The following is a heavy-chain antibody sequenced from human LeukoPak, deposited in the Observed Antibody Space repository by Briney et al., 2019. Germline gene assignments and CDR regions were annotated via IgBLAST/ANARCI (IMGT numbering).Heavy chain of an antibody. CDR2: IYSGGST. CDR1: GFSVSNNY. V-gene: IGHV3-53*01. Sequence: PGGSLRLSCAASGFSVSNNYMSWVRQAPGEGLEWVSVIYSGGSTYYADSVKGRFTISRDNSKNTLYLQMNRLRAEDTAMYYCARELPATAMYFDYWGQGTLVTVPS. D-gene: IGHD2-2*01. J-gene: IGHJ4*02. CDR3: ARELPATAMYFDY.